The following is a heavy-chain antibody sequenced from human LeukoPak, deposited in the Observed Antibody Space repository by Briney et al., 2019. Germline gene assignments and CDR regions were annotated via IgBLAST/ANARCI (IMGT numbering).Heavy chain of an antibody. D-gene: IGHD3-22*01. Sequence: GGSLRLSCAASGFTFSSYGMHWVRQAPGKGLEWVAVISYDGSNKYYADSVKGRFTISRDNSKNTLYLQMNSLRAEDTAVYYCAKAHLYYYDSSGYYSDYWGQGTLVTVSS. V-gene: IGHV3-30*18. J-gene: IGHJ4*02. CDR1: GFTFSSYG. CDR3: AKAHLYYYDSSGYYSDY. CDR2: ISYDGSNK.